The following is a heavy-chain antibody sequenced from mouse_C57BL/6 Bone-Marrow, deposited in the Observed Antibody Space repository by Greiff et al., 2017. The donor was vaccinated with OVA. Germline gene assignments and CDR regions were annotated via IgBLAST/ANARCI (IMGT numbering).Heavy chain of an antibody. D-gene: IGHD1-2*01. Sequence: EVMLVESGGGLVKPGGSLKLSCAASGFTFSSYAMSWVRQTPEKRLEWVATISDGGSYTYYPDNVKGRFTISRDNAKNNLYLQMSHLKSEDTAMYYCARTPLRPVNFDVWGTGTTVTVSS. J-gene: IGHJ1*03. CDR1: GFTFSSYA. CDR3: ARTPLRPVNFDV. CDR2: ISDGGSYT. V-gene: IGHV5-4*03.